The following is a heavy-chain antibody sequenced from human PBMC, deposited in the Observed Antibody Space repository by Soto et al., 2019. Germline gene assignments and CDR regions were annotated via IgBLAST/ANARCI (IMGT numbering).Heavy chain of an antibody. CDR1: GXTFSDYY. CDR3: ARDSSGYYPSP. J-gene: IGHJ5*02. CDR2: ISSSGSTI. Sequence: LRLSVAASGXTFSDYYMSWIRQAPGKGLEWVSYISSSGSTIYYADSVKGRFTVSRDNAKNSLYLQMNSLRAEDTAVYYCARDSSGYYPSPWGQGTLVTVSS. D-gene: IGHD3-22*01. V-gene: IGHV3-11*01.